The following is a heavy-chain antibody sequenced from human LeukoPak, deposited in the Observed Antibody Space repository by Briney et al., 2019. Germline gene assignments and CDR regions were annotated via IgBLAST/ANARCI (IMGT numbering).Heavy chain of an antibody. CDR1: GGSISSSNW. CDR2: IYSSGST. J-gene: IGHJ4*02. Sequence: PSETLSLTCAVSGGSISSSNWWSWVRQPPGKGLEWIGNIYSSGSTYYNASLQSRVTISIDTSKNQFSLRLSSVTAADTAMYYCVKSGGYGLIDYWGQGTRVTVSS. V-gene: IGHV4-4*02. CDR3: VKSGGYGLIDY. D-gene: IGHD1-26*01.